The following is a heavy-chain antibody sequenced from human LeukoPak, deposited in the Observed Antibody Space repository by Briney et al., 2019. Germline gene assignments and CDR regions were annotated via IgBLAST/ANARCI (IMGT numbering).Heavy chain of an antibody. V-gene: IGHV3-53*01. CDR2: IYSGGGT. D-gene: IGHD1-26*01. CDR1: GFIVSTKY. J-gene: IGHJ3*02. CDR3: ARAIVGATGGAFDI. Sequence: TGGSLRLSCAASGFIVSTKYMTCVRQAPGKGLEWVSVIYSGGGTYYADSVKGRFTISRDNSKNTLYLQMNSLRAEDTAVYYCARAIVGATGGAFDIWGQGTMVTVSS.